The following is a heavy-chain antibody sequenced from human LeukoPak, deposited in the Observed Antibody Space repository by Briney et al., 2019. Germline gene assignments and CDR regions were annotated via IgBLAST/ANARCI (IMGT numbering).Heavy chain of an antibody. J-gene: IGHJ4*02. CDR2: IIPIFGTA. V-gene: IGHV1-69*13. CDR1: GGTFSSYA. D-gene: IGHD3-22*01. Sequence: ASVKVSCKASGGTFSSYAISWVRQAPGQGLEWMGGIIPIFGTANYAQKFQGRVTITGDESTSTAYMELSSLRSEDTAVYYCARDRRPYYYDSSGYSGGYYFDYWGQGTLVTVSS. CDR3: ARDRRPYYYDSSGYSGGYYFDY.